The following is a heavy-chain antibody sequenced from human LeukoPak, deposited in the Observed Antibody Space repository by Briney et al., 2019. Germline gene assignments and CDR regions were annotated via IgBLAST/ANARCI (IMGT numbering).Heavy chain of an antibody. D-gene: IGHD1-14*01. V-gene: IGHV3-21*01. J-gene: IGHJ6*02. CDR3: SRTYHYYYGMDV. CDR2: ISSSSSYI. Sequence: PGGSLGLSCAASGFTFSSYSMNWVRQAPGKGLEWVSSISSSSSYIYYADSVKGRFTISRDNAKNSLYLQMNSLGAEDTAVYYCSRTYHYYYGMDVWGQGTTVTVSS. CDR1: GFTFSSYS.